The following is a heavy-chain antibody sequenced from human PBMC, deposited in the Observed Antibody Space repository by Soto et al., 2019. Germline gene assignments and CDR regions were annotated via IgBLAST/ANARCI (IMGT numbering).Heavy chain of an antibody. V-gene: IGHV1-46*01. Sequence: QVQLVQSGAEVKKPGASVKVSCKASGYTFTSYYMHWVRQAPGQGLEWMGIINPSGGSTSYAQKVQGRVTMTRDTSTGTVYMELSSLRSEDTAVYYWARAHYYDSSDDAFDIWGQGTMVTVSS. D-gene: IGHD3-22*01. CDR2: INPSGGST. CDR3: ARAHYYDSSDDAFDI. CDR1: GYTFTSYY. J-gene: IGHJ3*02.